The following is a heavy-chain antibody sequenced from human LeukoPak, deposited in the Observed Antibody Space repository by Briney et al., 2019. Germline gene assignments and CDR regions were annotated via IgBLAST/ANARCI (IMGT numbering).Heavy chain of an antibody. V-gene: IGHV4-59*08. Sequence: TSETLSLTCTVSGGSISSYYWSWVRQPPGKGLEWIGYIYYSGSTNYNPSLKSRVTISVDTSKNQFSLKLSSVTAADTAVYYCATTGYSSGWYGMFDYWGQGTLVTVSS. J-gene: IGHJ4*02. CDR3: ATTGYSSGWYGMFDY. CDR1: GGSISSYY. CDR2: IYYSGST. D-gene: IGHD6-19*01.